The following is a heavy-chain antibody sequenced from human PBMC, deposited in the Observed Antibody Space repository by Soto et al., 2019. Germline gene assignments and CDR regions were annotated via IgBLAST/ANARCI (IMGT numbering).Heavy chain of an antibody. CDR2: IKSKPHGGTT. CDR1: GFTVSNAW. Sequence: EGQLVESGGGLVKPGGSLRLSCAASGFTVSNAWMTWVRQAPGKGLGWVAHIKSKPHGGTTEYAPAVKDKFTISRDDSTNMAYLQMNSLKSDDTAVYSFITWITEAAGSDVGDCWGRGSLVTVSS. CDR3: ITWITEAAGSDVGDC. V-gene: IGHV3-15*05. J-gene: IGHJ4*02. D-gene: IGHD6-25*01.